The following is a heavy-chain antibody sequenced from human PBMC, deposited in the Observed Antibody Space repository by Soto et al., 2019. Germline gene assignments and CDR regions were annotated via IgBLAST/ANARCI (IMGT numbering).Heavy chain of an antibody. V-gene: IGHV4-34*01. CDR1: GGSFSGYY. J-gene: IGHJ6*02. CDR2: IDHSGST. D-gene: IGHD1-1*01. CDR3: ATGWTPLTTRYYGLDV. Sequence: AVYGGSFSGYYWSWIRQPPGKGLEWIGEIDHSGSTNYNPSLKSRVTISVDTSKNQFSLKLSSVTAADTALYSCATGWTPLTTRYYGLDVWGQGTTVTVSS.